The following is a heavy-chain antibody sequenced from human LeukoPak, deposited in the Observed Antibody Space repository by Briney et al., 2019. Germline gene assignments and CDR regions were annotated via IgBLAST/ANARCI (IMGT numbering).Heavy chain of an antibody. CDR2: INPSGGST. V-gene: IGHV1-46*01. J-gene: IGHJ4*02. CDR1: GYTFTSYY. Sequence: ALVKVSCKASGYTFTSYYMHWVRQAPGQGLEWMGIINPSGGSTSYAQKFQGRVTMTRDMSTSTVYMELSSLRSEDTAVYYCARDLFDYYGSGSLDYWGQGTLVTVSS. D-gene: IGHD3-10*01. CDR3: ARDLFDYYGSGSLDY.